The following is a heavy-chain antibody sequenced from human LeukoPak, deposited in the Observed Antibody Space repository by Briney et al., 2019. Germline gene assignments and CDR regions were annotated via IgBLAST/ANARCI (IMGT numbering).Heavy chain of an antibody. CDR2: IYYSGST. Sequence: SETLSLTCTVSGGSISSGGYYWSWIRQHAGKGLEWIGYIYYSGSTYYNPSLKSRVTISVDTSKNQFSLKLSSVTAADTAVYYCARVAVVNWCFDYWGQGTLVTVSS. V-gene: IGHV4-31*03. J-gene: IGHJ4*02. CDR1: GGSISSGGYY. CDR3: ARVAVVNWCFDY. D-gene: IGHD5-18*01.